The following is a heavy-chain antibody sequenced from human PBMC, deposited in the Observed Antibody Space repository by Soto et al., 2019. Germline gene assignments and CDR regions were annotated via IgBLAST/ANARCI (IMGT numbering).Heavy chain of an antibody. CDR2: ISGSGGST. CDR3: ARRSSGWYFDY. V-gene: IGHV3-23*01. CDR1: GFTFSSYA. D-gene: IGHD6-19*01. J-gene: IGHJ4*02. Sequence: EVQLLESGGGLVQPGGSLRLSCAASGFTFSSYAMNWVRQAPGKGLEWVSVISGSGGSTYYADSVKGRFTISRGNSKNTLDLQMNSLRAEDTAVYYCARRSSGWYFDYWGQGTRVTVSS.